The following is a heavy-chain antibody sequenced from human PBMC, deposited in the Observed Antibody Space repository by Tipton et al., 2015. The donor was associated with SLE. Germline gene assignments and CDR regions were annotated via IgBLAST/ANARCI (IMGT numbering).Heavy chain of an antibody. V-gene: IGHV4-34*01. CDR2: INHSGST. D-gene: IGHD6-13*01. CDR3: ASRGAAAEGWLDP. J-gene: IGHJ5*02. Sequence: TLSLTCAVSGGSISSYYWSWIRQPPGKGLEWIGEINHSGSTNYNPSLKSRVTISLDTSKNQFSLRLNSVTAADTAVYYCASRGAAAEGWLDPWGQGTLVTVSS. CDR1: GGSISSYY.